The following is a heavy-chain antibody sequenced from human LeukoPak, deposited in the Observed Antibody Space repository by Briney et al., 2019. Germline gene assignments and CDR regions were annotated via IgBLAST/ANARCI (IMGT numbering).Heavy chain of an antibody. J-gene: IGHJ4*02. CDR3: ARRGAVVTKEFDY. Sequence: SETLSLTCTVSGGSTSSSSYYWGWIRQPPGKGLEWIGSIYYSGSTYYNPSLKSRVTISVDTSKNQFSLKLSSVTAADTAVYYCARRGAVVTKEFDYWGPGTLVTVSS. CDR1: GGSTSSSSYY. CDR2: IYYSGST. D-gene: IGHD4-23*01. V-gene: IGHV4-39*01.